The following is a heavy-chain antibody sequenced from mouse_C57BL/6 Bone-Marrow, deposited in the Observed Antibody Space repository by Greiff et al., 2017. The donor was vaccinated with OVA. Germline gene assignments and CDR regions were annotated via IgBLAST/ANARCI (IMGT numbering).Heavy chain of an antibody. CDR2: ISSGGSYT. V-gene: IGHV5-6*01. Sequence: EVMLVESGGDLVKPGGSLKLSCAASGFTFSSYGMSWVRQTPDKRLEWVATISSGGSYTYYPDSVKGRFTISRDNAKNTLYLQMSSLKSEDTAMDYCARHPTVVAPYAMDYWGQGTSVTVSS. D-gene: IGHD1-1*01. CDR3: ARHPTVVAPYAMDY. CDR1: GFTFSSYG. J-gene: IGHJ4*01.